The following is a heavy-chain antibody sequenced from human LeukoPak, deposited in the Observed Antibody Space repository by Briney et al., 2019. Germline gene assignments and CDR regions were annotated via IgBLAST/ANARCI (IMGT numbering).Heavy chain of an antibody. V-gene: IGHV4-34*01. CDR1: GGSFSGYY. J-gene: IGHJ4*02. D-gene: IGHD6-13*01. Sequence: SETLSLTCAVYGGSFSGYYWSWIRQPPGKGLEWIGEINHSGSTNYNPSLKSRVTISVDTSKNQFSLKLSSVTAADTAVYYCARSGVSHYFDYWGQGTLVTVSS. CDR3: ARSGVSHYFDY. CDR2: INHSGST.